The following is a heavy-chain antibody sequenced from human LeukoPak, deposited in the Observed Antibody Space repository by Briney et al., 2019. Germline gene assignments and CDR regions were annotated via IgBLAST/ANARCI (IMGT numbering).Heavy chain of an antibody. Sequence: GGSLRLSCAASGFTFSSYRMNWVRQAPGKGLEWVSFISSSSTCIYYADSVKGRFTISRDNAKNSLYLQMNSLRAEDTAVYYCATIAAAFDYWGQGTLVTVSS. V-gene: IGHV3-21*01. CDR1: GFTFSSYR. J-gene: IGHJ4*02. CDR2: ISSSSTCI. D-gene: IGHD6-6*01. CDR3: ATIAAAFDY.